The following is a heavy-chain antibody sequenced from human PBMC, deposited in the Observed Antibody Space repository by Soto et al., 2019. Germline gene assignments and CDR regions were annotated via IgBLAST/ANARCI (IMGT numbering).Heavy chain of an antibody. CDR3: EVTTGY. J-gene: IGHJ4*02. CDR1: GYALTEYD. Sequence: ASVTVSCKTSGYALTEYDINWVRQAPGQGLEYMGWVSPENRNAGYAPQFRGRVSMTADTSINTVYLELTTLTYEDTAVYYCEVTTGYWGQGTMVTVSS. D-gene: IGHD4-17*01. V-gene: IGHV1-8*01. CDR2: VSPENRNA.